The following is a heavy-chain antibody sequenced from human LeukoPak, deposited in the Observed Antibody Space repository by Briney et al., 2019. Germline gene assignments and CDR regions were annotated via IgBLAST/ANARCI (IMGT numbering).Heavy chain of an antibody. D-gene: IGHD1-26*01. J-gene: IGHJ4*02. CDR2: ISGSGGST. V-gene: IGHV3-23*01. CDR3: AKGRRSGSGDYFDY. Sequence: PGGSLRLSCAASGFTFSSYVMSWVRQAPGKGLEWVTAISGSGGSTYYADSVKGRFTISRDNSKNTLYLQMNSLRAKDTAVYYCAKGRRSGSGDYFDYWGQGTLVTVSS. CDR1: GFTFSSYV.